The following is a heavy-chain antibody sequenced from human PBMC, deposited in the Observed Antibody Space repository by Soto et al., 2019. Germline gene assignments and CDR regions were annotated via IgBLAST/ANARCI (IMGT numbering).Heavy chain of an antibody. CDR1: GFTFSSYA. J-gene: IGHJ5*02. V-gene: IGHV3-30-3*01. CDR2: ISYDGSNK. Sequence: GGSLRLSCAASGFTFSSYAMHWVRQAPGKGLEWVAVISYDGSNKYYADSVKGRFTISRDNSKNTLYLQMNSLRAEDTAVYYCERDSGIAVAGEGFDPWGQGTLVTVSS. CDR3: ERDSGIAVAGEGFDP. D-gene: IGHD6-19*01.